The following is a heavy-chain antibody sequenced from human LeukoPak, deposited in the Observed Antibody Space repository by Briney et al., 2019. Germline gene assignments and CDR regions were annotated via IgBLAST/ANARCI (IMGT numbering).Heavy chain of an antibody. CDR1: GFTFSTYA. Sequence: GGSLRLSCAASGFTFSTYAVSWVRQAPGKGLEWVSAISGYGGNTYYADSVKGRFTISRDNSKNTLYLQMDSLGAGDTAVYYCARDRGDFWSAFDFWGQGTLVTVSS. J-gene: IGHJ4*02. D-gene: IGHD3-3*01. CDR2: ISGYGGNT. CDR3: ARDRGDFWSAFDF. V-gene: IGHV3-23*01.